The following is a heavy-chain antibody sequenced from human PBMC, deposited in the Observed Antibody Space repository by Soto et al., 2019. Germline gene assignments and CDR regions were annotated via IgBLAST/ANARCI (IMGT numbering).Heavy chain of an antibody. CDR1: GFSVSDYW. CDR3: ERDPLDY. J-gene: IGHJ4*02. V-gene: IGHV3-7*04. CDR2: IKQDGSEE. Sequence: EVQLVESGGGLXQPGGSLRLSCAVSGFSVSDYWMTWVRQAPGKGLEWVATIKQDGSEEYYVDSVKGRLTISRDNAKNSLELQMNSLRAEDTAVFYCERDPLDYWGQGTLVTVSS.